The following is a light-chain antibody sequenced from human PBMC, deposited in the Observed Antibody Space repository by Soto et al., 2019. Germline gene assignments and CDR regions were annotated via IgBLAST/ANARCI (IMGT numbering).Light chain of an antibody. CDR2: EVN. V-gene: IGLV2-8*01. CDR1: SSDVGGYNY. J-gene: IGLJ1*01. CDR3: SSYAGSNHFV. Sequence: QSALAQPPSASGSPGQSVTISCTGTSSDVGGYNYVSWYQQHPGKAPKLMIYEVNKRPSGVPDRFAGSKSGSTASLTVSGLQAEDEADYYGSSYAGSNHFVFGVGTNVTVL.